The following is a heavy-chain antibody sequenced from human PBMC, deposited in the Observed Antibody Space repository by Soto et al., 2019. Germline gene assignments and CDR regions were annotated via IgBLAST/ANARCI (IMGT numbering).Heavy chain of an antibody. Sequence: QMQLQESGPGLVKPSGTLSLTCGVSSGSIGSGLWWNWVRQPPGKGLEWIGEIYHSGNTNYNASLTSRVTISVDESKNQFSLKLTSVTAADTAVYFCARAARLSPFDCWGQGILVTVSS. CDR1: SGSIGSGLW. J-gene: IGHJ4*02. V-gene: IGHV4-4*02. CDR3: ARAARLSPFDC. CDR2: IYHSGNT. D-gene: IGHD6-6*01.